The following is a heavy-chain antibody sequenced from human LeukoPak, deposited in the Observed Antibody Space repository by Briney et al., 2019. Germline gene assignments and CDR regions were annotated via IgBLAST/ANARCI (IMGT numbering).Heavy chain of an antibody. CDR3: ARDAQRGFDYSNSLQY. Sequence: GGSLRLSCAATGFTFNHYGMHWVRQAPGKGLEWVAVIWSDGTNTYYTDSMKGRFTISRVDSEKTVYLQMKNLRPDDTGVYYCARDAQRGFDYSNSLQYWGQGTPVTVST. CDR1: GFTFNHYG. J-gene: IGHJ4*02. CDR2: IWSDGTNT. D-gene: IGHD4-11*01. V-gene: IGHV3-33*01.